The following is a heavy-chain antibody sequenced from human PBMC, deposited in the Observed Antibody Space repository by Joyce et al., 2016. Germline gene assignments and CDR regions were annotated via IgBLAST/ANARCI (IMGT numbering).Heavy chain of an antibody. J-gene: IGHJ4*02. Sequence: VELVESGGGFFQPGESLRLSCSASGISIMRSYMAWVRQAPGKGLDGVAIIFGDGRTYFGDSVKGRCSISRDKSKNTFSLQMKSLTVGDTGFYYCARVANVASAGYDYWGPGTLVTVSS. CDR2: IFGDGRT. D-gene: IGHD6-13*01. V-gene: IGHV3-53*01. CDR1: GISIMRSY. CDR3: ARVANVASAGYDY.